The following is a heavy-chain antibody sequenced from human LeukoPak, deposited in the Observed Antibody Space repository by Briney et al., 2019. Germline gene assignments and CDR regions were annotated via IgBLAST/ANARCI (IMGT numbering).Heavy chain of an antibody. Sequence: PSETLSLTCTVSGGSISSYYWSWIRQPPGKGLEWIGFIFYSGTTNYNPSLKSRVTISVDTSKNQFSLKLSSVTAADTAVYYCARVLSYSSGYYSSFDYWGQGTLVTVSS. J-gene: IGHJ4*02. CDR1: GGSISSYY. V-gene: IGHV4-59*01. D-gene: IGHD3-22*01. CDR2: IFYSGTT. CDR3: ARVLSYSSGYYSSFDY.